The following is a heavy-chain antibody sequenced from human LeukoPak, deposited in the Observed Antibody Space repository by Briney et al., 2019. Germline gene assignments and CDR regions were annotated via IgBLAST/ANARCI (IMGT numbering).Heavy chain of an antibody. D-gene: IGHD3-10*01. CDR1: GGSINSGTYY. J-gene: IGHJ2*01. Sequence: SETLSLTCTVSGGSINSGTYYWGWIRQPAGKGLEWIGRIYTSGSTNYNPSLKSRVTISVDTSKNQFSLKLSSVTAADTAVYYCARASVYYYGSGRFWYFDLWGRGTLVTVSS. V-gene: IGHV4-61*02. CDR3: ARASVYYYGSGRFWYFDL. CDR2: IYTSGST.